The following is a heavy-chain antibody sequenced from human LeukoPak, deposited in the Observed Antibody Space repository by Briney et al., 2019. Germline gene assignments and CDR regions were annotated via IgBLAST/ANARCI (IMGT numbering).Heavy chain of an antibody. J-gene: IGHJ4*02. V-gene: IGHV4-34*01. Sequence: SETLSLTCAVYGGSFSGYYWSWIRQPPGKGLEWIGEINHSGSTNYNPSLKSRVTISVDTSKNQFSLKLSSVTAADTAVYYCARVPTGERGSFDYWGQGTLVTVSS. CDR1: GGSFSGYY. D-gene: IGHD3-10*01. CDR3: ARVPTGERGSFDY. CDR2: INHSGST.